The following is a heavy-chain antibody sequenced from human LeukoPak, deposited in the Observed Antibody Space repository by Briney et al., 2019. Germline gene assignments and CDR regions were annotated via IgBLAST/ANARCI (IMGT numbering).Heavy chain of an antibody. CDR1: GGSFSGYY. CDR3: ARARKAVAAIWSLDY. V-gene: IGHV4-34*01. Sequence: SETLSLTCAVYGGSFSGYYWSWIRQPLGKGLEWIGEINHSGSTNYNPSLKSRVTISVDTSKNQFSLKLSSVTAADTAVYYCARARKAVAAIWSLDYWDQGTLVTVSS. J-gene: IGHJ4*02. D-gene: IGHD6-19*01. CDR2: INHSGST.